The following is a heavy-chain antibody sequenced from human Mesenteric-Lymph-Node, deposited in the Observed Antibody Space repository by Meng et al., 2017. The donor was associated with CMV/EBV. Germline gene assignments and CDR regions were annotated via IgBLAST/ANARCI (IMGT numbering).Heavy chain of an antibody. CDR2: ISYSGST. Sequence: TCAVSGDSISRNLWWSWVRPPPGKGLEWIGEISYSGSTKYNPSLQSRVTISSDTTNNRFSLRLNSVTAADTGVYFCARSPGFWSLDYWGRGTLVTVS. J-gene: IGHJ4*02. CDR1: GDSISRNLW. D-gene: IGHD2-8*02. V-gene: IGHV4-4*01. CDR3: ARSPGFWSLDY.